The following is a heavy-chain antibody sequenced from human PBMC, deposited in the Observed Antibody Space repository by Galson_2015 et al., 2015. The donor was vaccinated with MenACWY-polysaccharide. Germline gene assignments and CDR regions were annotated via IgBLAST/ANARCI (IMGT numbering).Heavy chain of an antibody. D-gene: IGHD2-2*01. V-gene: IGHV1-24*01. Sequence: SVKVSCKVSGYTLTELSMHWVRQAPGKGLEWMGGFDPEDGETIYVQKFQGRVTMTEDTSTDTAYMELSSLRSEDTAVYYCATSPKNIVVVPAGIDYWGQGTLVTVSS. CDR2: FDPEDGET. CDR1: GYTLTELS. J-gene: IGHJ4*02. CDR3: ATSPKNIVVVPAGIDY.